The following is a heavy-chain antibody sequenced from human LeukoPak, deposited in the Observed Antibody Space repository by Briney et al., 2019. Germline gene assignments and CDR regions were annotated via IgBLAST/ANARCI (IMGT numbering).Heavy chain of an antibody. CDR1: GASISRYY. V-gene: IGHV4-59*12. CDR2: IYYSGST. Sequence: SETLSLTCSVSGASISRYYWSWIRQPPGKGLEWIGYIYYSGSTNYNPSLKSRVTISVDTSKNQFSLKLSSVTAADTAVYYCATTTSPFDAFDIWGQGTMVTVSS. CDR3: ATTTSPFDAFDI. J-gene: IGHJ3*02.